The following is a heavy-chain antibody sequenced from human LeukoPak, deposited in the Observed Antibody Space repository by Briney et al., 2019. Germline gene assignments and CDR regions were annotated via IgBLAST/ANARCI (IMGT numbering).Heavy chain of an antibody. D-gene: IGHD4/OR15-4a*01. CDR2: IRGSGAGI. CDR1: GFTFSTYA. CDR3: AKRSDYGANWNYFDY. V-gene: IGHV3-23*01. J-gene: IGHJ4*02. Sequence: GGSLRLSCAASGFTFSTYAMSWVRQAPGKGLEWVSAIRGSGAGIYYADSVKGRFTISRDNSKNTLYLQMNSLRAEDTAVYYCAKRSDYGANWNYFDYWGQGALVTVSS.